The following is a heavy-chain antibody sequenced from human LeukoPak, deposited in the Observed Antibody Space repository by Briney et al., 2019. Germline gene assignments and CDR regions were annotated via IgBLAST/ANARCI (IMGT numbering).Heavy chain of an antibody. D-gene: IGHD6-19*01. CDR2: IYYSGST. J-gene: IGHJ3*02. CDR3: ARGPGTVAGTKDAFDI. V-gene: IGHV4-59*01. CDR1: GGSISSYY. Sequence: SETLSLTCTVSGGSISSYYWSWIRQPPGKGLEWIGYIYYSGSTNYNPSLKSRVTISVDTSKNQVSLKLSSVTAADTAVYYCARGPGTVAGTKDAFDIWGQGTMVTVSS.